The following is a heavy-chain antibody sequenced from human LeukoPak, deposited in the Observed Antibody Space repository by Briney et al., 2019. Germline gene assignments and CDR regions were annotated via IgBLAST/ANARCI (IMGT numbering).Heavy chain of an antibody. CDR2: INHSGST. D-gene: IGHD5-18*01. Sequence: SETLSLTCAVYSEPFIGYYWSWIRQPPGKGLEWIGEINHSGSTNYNPSLKSRVTISVDTSKNQFSLKLSSVTAADTAVYYCARGWIQLWLRYYYGMDVWGQGTTVTVSS. CDR3: ARGWIQLWLRYYYGMDV. J-gene: IGHJ6*02. V-gene: IGHV4-34*01. CDR1: SEPFIGYY.